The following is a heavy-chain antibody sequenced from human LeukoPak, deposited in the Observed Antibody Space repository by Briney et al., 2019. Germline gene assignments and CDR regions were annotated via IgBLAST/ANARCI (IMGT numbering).Heavy chain of an antibody. CDR2: ISAYNGNT. CDR3: ARMMSIPVAGHRPLFDY. V-gene: IGHV1-18*01. D-gene: IGHD6-19*01. CDR1: GYTFTSYG. Sequence: ASVKVSCKASGYTFTSYGINWVRQAPGQGLEWMGWISAYNGNTNYAQKLQDRVTMTKDTSTITAYMELRSLRSDDTAIYYCARMMSIPVAGHRPLFDYWGQGTLVTVSS. J-gene: IGHJ4*02.